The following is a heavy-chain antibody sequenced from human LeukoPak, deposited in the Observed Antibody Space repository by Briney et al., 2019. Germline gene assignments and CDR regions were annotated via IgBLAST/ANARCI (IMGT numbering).Heavy chain of an antibody. CDR3: ARGGVVRGYPDY. CDR1: GGTFSSYA. J-gene: IGHJ4*02. V-gene: IGHV1-69*05. D-gene: IGHD2-8*01. Sequence: SVKVSCKASGGTFSSYATSWVRQAPGQGLEWMGGIIPIFGTANYAQKFQGRVTITTDESTSTAYMELSSLRSEDTAVYYCARGGVVRGYPDYWGQGTLVTVSS. CDR2: IIPIFGTA.